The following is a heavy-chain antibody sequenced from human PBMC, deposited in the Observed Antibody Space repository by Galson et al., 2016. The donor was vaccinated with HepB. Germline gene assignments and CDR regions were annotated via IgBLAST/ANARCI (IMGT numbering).Heavy chain of an antibody. V-gene: IGHV4-34*01. Sequence: SETLSLTCAVYGGSFSGYYWSWIRQPPGKGLEWIGQINHSGTTYYNPSLTSRVTISVDTSKNQFSLRLSSVTAADTAVYYCARGGPSGSYYSRYYFYGMDVWGQGTTVTVSS. CDR3: ARGGPSGSYYSRYYFYGMDV. D-gene: IGHD1-26*01. CDR2: INHSGTT. J-gene: IGHJ6*02. CDR1: GGSFSGYY.